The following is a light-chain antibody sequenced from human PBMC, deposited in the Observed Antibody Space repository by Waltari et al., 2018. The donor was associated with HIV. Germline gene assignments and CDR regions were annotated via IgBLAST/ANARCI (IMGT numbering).Light chain of an antibody. CDR1: SSNSGNDN. J-gene: IGLJ1*01. CDR3: VGWDASLSAYV. V-gene: IGLV1-47*01. Sequence: QSVLPQPPSASGTPGQRVTISCSGSSSNSGNDNVYWYQQLPGTTPKLLIYKNIQRPSGVPDRFAGSKSGTSAYLAISGLRSEDEADYYCVGWDASLSAYVFGAGTKVTVL. CDR2: KNI.